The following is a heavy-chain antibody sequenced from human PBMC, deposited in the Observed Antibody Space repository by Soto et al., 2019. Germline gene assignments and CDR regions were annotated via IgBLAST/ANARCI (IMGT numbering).Heavy chain of an antibody. CDR3: ARRGYSGYELYGMDV. Sequence: GETLKISCKGSGYSFPTYWIGWVRQTPGKGLEWMGIIHPGDSDTRYSPSFQGQVTISADKSISTAYLQWSSLKASVTAMYYCARRGYSGYELYGMDVWGQGTTVTVSS. V-gene: IGHV5-51*01. CDR1: GYSFPTYW. CDR2: IHPGDSDT. J-gene: IGHJ6*02. D-gene: IGHD5-12*01.